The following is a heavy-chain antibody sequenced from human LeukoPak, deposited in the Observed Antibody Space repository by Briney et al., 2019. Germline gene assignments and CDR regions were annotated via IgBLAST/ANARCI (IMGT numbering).Heavy chain of an antibody. J-gene: IGHJ3*02. D-gene: IGHD5-18*01. CDR3: RLWSAGYAFDI. CDR1: GGYISSSSYY. Sequence: SETLSLTCTVSGGYISSSSYYWGWIRQPPGKGLEWIGSIYYSGSTYYNPSLKSRVTISVDTSKNQFSLKLSSVTAADTAVYYCRLWSAGYAFDIWGQGTMVTVSS. CDR2: IYYSGST. V-gene: IGHV4-39*01.